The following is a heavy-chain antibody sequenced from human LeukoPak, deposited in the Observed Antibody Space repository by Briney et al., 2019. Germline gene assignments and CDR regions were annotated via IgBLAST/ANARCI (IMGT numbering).Heavy chain of an antibody. D-gene: IGHD5-18*01. CDR1: GFTFSSYG. J-gene: IGHJ4*02. CDR2: ISYDGSNK. CDR3: AKDRGGYSYGSCDY. Sequence: PGGSLRLSCAASGFTFSSYGMHWVRQAPGKGLEWVAVISYDGSNKYYADSVKGRFAISRDNSKNTLYLQMNSLRAEDTAVYYCAKDRGGYSYGSCDYWGQGNLVTVSS. V-gene: IGHV3-30*18.